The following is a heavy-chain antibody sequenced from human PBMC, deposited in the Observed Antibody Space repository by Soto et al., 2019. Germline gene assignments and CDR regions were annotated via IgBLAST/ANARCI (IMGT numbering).Heavy chain of an antibody. Sequence: TVKGLEWVSAIGTAGDTYYPGSVKGRFTISRENAKNSLYLQMNSLRAGDTAVYYCARGLRRKTSEGIRYLWSVPGGLRNLFSDL. CDR3: ARGLRRKTSEGIRYLWSVPGGLRNLFSDL. V-gene: IGHV3-13*01. J-gene: IGHJ2*01. D-gene: IGHD3-9*01. CDR2: IGTAGDT.